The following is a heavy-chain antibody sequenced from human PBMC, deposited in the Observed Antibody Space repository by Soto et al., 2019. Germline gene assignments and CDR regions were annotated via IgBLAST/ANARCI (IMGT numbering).Heavy chain of an antibody. J-gene: IGHJ4*02. CDR1: GFTLSTYW. CDR2: IKEDGSEK. CDR3: AKEAFGRYGPLE. Sequence: EVQLVESGGGLVQPGGSLRLSCAAAGFTLSTYWMSWVRHSPGKGLEWVANIKEDGSEKYYVDSVKGRFTISRDNAEKSLELQMNSLRAEDTAVYYCAKEAFGRYGPLEWGQGTLVTVSS. V-gene: IGHV3-7*01. D-gene: IGHD1-26*01.